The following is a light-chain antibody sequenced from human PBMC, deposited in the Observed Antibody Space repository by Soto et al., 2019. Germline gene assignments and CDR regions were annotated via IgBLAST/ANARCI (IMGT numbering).Light chain of an antibody. CDR1: HSVSSD. CDR2: DAS. J-gene: IGKJ4*01. V-gene: IGKV3-11*01. Sequence: EIVLTQSPATLSLSPGERATLYCRASHSVSSDLLWYQQKPGQSPRLLISDASNRATGIPARFSGSGSGTDFTLTIRSLEHADFAIYYCQQRNKWPLTFGRGTRVEIK. CDR3: QQRNKWPLT.